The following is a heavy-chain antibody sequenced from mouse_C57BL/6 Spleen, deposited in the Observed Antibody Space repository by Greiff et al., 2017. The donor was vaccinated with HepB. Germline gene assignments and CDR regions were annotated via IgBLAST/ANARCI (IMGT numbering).Heavy chain of an antibody. CDR1: GYTFTSYW. CDR3: AGNYYGSSFDY. V-gene: IGHV1-64*01. CDR2: IHPNSGST. D-gene: IGHD1-1*01. Sequence: VKLQQPGAELVKPGASVKLSCKASGYTFTSYWMHWVKQRPGQGLEWIGMIHPNSGSTNYNEKFKSKATLTVDKSSSTAYMQLSSLTSEDSAVYYCAGNYYGSSFDYWGQGTTLTVSS. J-gene: IGHJ2*01.